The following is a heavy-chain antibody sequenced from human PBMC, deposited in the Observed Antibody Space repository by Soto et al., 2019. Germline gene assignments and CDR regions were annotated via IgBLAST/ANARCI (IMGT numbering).Heavy chain of an antibody. D-gene: IGHD3-3*01. CDR1: GGSISSSSYY. V-gene: IGHV4-39*01. Sequence: PSETLSLTCTVSGGSISSSSYYWCWIRQPPGKGLEWIGSIYYSGSTYYNPSLKSRVTISVDTSKNQFSLKLSSVTAADTAVYYCARRITIFGVVPNNWFDPWGQGTLVTVSS. CDR3: ARRITIFGVVPNNWFDP. CDR2: IYYSGST. J-gene: IGHJ5*02.